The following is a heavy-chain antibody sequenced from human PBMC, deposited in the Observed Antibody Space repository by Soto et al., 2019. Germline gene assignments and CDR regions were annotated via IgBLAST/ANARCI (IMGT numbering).Heavy chain of an antibody. CDR1: GFTFDDYA. V-gene: IGHV3-9*01. CDR2: ISWNGGSI. Sequence: EVQLVESGGGLVQPGGSLRLSCAASGFTFDDYAMHWVRQAPGKGLECVSCISWNGGSIGYADSVKGRFTISRDNAKNSLYLQMNSLRAEDTALYYCAKDITRSAPRKHYYYYYMDVWGKGTTVNPSS. J-gene: IGHJ6*03. D-gene: IGHD3-3*01. CDR3: AKDITRSAPRKHYYYYYMDV.